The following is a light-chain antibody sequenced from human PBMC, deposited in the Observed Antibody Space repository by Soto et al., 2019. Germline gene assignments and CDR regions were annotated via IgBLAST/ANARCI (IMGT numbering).Light chain of an antibody. CDR3: QQRSNWPRT. CDR1: QSVSSY. V-gene: IGKV3-11*01. CDR2: DAS. Sequence: EIVLTQSPATLSLSPGERATLSCRASQSVSSYLAWYQQKPGLAPRLLIYDASNRATGVPARFSGSGSGTDFTLTSSSLEPEDFAVYYCQQRSNWPRTFGGGTKVEIK. J-gene: IGKJ4*01.